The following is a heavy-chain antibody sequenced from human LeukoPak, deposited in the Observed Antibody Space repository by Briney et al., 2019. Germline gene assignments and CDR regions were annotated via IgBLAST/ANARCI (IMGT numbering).Heavy chain of an antibody. V-gene: IGHV3-73*01. J-gene: IGHJ4*02. CDR2: IRSKANSYAT. CDR1: GFTFSGSA. CDR3: ARGGVYYYGSGSPETPFDY. Sequence: LAGGSLRLSCAASGFTFSGSAMHWVRQASGKGLEWVGRIRSKANSYATAYAASVKGRFTISRDDSKNTAYLQMNSLKTEDTAVYYCARGGVYYYGSGSPETPFDYWGQGTLVTVSS. D-gene: IGHD3-10*01.